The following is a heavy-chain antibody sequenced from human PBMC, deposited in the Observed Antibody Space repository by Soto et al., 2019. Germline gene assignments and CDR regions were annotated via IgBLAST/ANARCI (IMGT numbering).Heavy chain of an antibody. CDR1: GFTFSRYA. D-gene: IGHD7-27*01. CDR2: ISDSGST. Sequence: EVQLLGSGGGLVQPGGSLRLSCTASGFTFSRYAMSWVRQAPGKGLEWVSTISDSGSTYYAESVKGRLTISRDNSKHTIYLQMNRLNAEDTTVYYCAKGELGDCSPTRCLFPFAYWGLGALVTVSS. CDR3: AKGELGDCSPTRCLFPFAY. J-gene: IGHJ4*02. V-gene: IGHV3-23*01.